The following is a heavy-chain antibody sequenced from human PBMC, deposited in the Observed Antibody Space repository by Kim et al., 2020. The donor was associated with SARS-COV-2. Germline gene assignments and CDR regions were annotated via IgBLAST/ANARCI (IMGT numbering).Heavy chain of an antibody. Sequence: GRFTISRDNSKNTLYLQMNSLRAEDTAVYYCARDDHEIAAAGTSSHAFDIWGQGTMVTVSS. V-gene: IGHV3-30*07. CDR3: ARDDHEIAAAGTSSHAFDI. D-gene: IGHD6-13*01. J-gene: IGHJ3*02.